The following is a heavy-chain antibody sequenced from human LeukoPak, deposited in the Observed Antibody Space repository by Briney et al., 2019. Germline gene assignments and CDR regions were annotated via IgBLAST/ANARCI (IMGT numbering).Heavy chain of an antibody. V-gene: IGHV4-38-2*02. Sequence: SETLSLTCAVSGYSISSGYYWGWIRQPPGKGLEWIGSIYHSGSTYYNPSLKSRVTISVDTSKNQFSLKLSSVTAADTAVYYCAREGYGVYYYYYMDVWGKGTTVTVSS. D-gene: IGHD4-17*01. CDR1: GYSISSGYY. CDR3: AREGYGVYYYYYMDV. J-gene: IGHJ6*03. CDR2: IYHSGST.